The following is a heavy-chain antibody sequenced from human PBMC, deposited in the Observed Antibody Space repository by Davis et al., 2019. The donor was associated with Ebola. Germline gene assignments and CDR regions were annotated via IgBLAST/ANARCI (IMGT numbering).Heavy chain of an antibody. CDR1: GFTFSSYA. CDR2: ISYDGSNK. J-gene: IGHJ4*02. CDR3: ASLLSGYYFGS. V-gene: IGHV3-30-3*01. Sequence: GESLKISCAASGFTFSSYAMHWVRQAPGKGLEWVAVISYDGSNKYYADSVKGRFTISRDNSKNTLYLQMNSLRAEDTAVYYCASLLSGYYFGSWGQGTLVTVSS. D-gene: IGHD3-22*01.